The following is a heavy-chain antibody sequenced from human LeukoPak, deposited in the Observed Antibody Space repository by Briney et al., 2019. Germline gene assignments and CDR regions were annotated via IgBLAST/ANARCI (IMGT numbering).Heavy chain of an antibody. CDR3: ARDHRVVATISSYYYYGKDV. Sequence: ASVKVSCKASGYTFTGYYMHWVRQAPGQGLEWMGWINPNSGGTNYAQKFQGWVTMTRDTSISTAYMELSRLRSDDTAVYYCARDHRVVATISSYYYYGKDVWGQGTTVTVSS. J-gene: IGHJ6*02. CDR1: GYTFTGYY. CDR2: INPNSGGT. V-gene: IGHV1-2*04. D-gene: IGHD5-12*01.